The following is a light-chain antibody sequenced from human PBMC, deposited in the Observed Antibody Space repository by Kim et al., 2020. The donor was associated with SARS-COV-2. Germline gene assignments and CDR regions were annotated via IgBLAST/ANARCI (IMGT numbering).Light chain of an antibody. CDR3: QSYDTSLSAWV. Sequence: QRVTISCTGSSSNFGADYDVHWYQNLPGEPPKLLIYGDRNRPSGVPDRFSGSKSGTSASLAITGLQAEDEADYYCQSYDTSLSAWVFGGGTQLTVL. V-gene: IGLV1-40*01. CDR2: GDR. CDR1: SSNFGADYD. J-gene: IGLJ3*02.